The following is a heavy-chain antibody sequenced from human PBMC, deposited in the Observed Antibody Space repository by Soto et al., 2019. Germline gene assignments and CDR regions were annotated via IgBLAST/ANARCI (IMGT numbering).Heavy chain of an antibody. V-gene: IGHV1-2*02. J-gene: IGHJ6*02. CDR2: INPNSGGT. CDR1: GYTFTGYY. Sequence: ASVKVSCKASGYTFTGYYMHWVRQAPGQGLEWMGWINPNSGGTNYAQKFQGRVTMTRDTSISTAYMELSRLRSDDTAVYHCARDLGQAYCSSTSCYPFYYYYGMDVWGQGTTVTVSS. D-gene: IGHD2-2*01. CDR3: ARDLGQAYCSSTSCYPFYYYYGMDV.